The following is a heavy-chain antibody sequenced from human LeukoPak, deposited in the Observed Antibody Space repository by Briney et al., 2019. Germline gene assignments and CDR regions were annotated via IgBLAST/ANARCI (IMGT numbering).Heavy chain of an antibody. CDR1: GFTFSSYW. V-gene: IGHV3-74*01. CDR3: ARGRYSGYYDSRSYGLGDY. J-gene: IGHJ4*02. CDR2: IDSDGSST. Sequence: GGSLRLSCAASGFTFSSYWMHWVRHAPGKGLVWVSRIDSDGSSTNSADSVKGRFTISRDNAKNTLYLQVNSLRAEDTAVYYCARGRYSGYYDSRSYGLGDYWGQGTLVTVSS. D-gene: IGHD3-22*01.